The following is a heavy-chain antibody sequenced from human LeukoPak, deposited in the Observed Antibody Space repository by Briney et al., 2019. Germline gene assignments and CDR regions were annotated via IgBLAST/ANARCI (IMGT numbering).Heavy chain of an antibody. D-gene: IGHD1-7*01. CDR2: ISSNGGST. CDR1: GFHFSSYA. J-gene: IGHJ4*02. CDR3: ASLTGTTPY. V-gene: IGHV3-64*01. Sequence: GGSLRLSCAASGFHFSSYAMHWVRQAPGKGLEYVSAISSNGGSTYYANSVKGRFTISRDNSKNTLYLQMGSLRAEDMAVYYCASLTGTTPYWGQGTLVTVSS.